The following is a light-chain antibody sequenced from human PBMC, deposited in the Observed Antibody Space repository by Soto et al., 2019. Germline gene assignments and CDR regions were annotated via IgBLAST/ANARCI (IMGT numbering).Light chain of an antibody. CDR2: SNN. Sequence: QSVLPQPPSASGTPGQRVTISCSGSSSNIGSNTVNWDQQLPGTAPKLLIYSNNQRPSGVPDRFSVSKSGTSASLGISGLQSDDESDYYCAAWDDSLNGPVFGGGTQLTV. J-gene: IGLJ7*01. CDR3: AAWDDSLNGPV. V-gene: IGLV1-44*01. CDR1: SSNIGSNT.